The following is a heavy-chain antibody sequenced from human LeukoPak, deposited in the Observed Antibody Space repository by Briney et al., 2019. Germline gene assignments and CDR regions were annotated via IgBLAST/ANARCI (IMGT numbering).Heavy chain of an antibody. D-gene: IGHD2-2*01. CDR2: IRYDGSNK. J-gene: IGHJ6*03. CDR1: GFTFSSYG. CDR3: ARGQYQLLSVIYYYSCYVDV. Sequence: PGGSLRLSCAASGFTFSSYGMHWVRQAPGKGLEWVAFIRYDGSNKYYADSVKGRFTISRDNSKNTLYLQMNSLRAEDTAVYYCARGQYQLLSVIYYYSCYVDVWGKGRTVTVSS. V-gene: IGHV3-30*02.